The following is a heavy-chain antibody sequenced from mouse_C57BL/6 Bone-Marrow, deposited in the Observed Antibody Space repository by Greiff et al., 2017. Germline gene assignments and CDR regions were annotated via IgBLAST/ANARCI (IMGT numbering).Heavy chain of an antibody. CDR2: IDPSDSET. D-gene: IGHD3-2*02. V-gene: IGHV1-52*01. CDR1: GYTFTSYW. J-gene: IGHJ2*01. CDR3: ARSGNLGAFYFDY. Sequence: QVQLQQPGAELVRPGSSVKLSCKASGYTFTSYWMHWVKQRPIQGLEWIGNIDPSDSETHYNQKFKDKATLTVDKSSSTAYMQLSSLTSEDSAVYYCARSGNLGAFYFDYWGQGTTLTVSS.